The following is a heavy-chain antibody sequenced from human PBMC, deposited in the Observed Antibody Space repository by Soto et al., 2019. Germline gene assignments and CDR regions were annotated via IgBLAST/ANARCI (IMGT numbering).Heavy chain of an antibody. J-gene: IGHJ4*02. CDR2: ISTDNDNT. V-gene: IGHV1-18*01. CDR1: GYTFSNFG. CDR3: TRDAKYYDILSGYFVNDY. D-gene: IGHD3-9*01. Sequence: QVQLVQSGAEVKKPGASVKVSCKASGYTFSNFGISWVRQAPGQGLEWLGWISTDNDNTKYAQKFQGRVTTTADTAATPAYMELRSLRSDDTAVYYCTRDAKYYDILSGYFVNDYWGQGTLVTVSS.